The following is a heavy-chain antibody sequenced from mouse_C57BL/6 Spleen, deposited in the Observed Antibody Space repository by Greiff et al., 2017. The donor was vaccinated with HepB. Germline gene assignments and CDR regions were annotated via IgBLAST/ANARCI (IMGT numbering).Heavy chain of an antibody. CDR3: SRSPLGGTTTVDCDY. CDR2: INPNNGGT. CDR1: GYTFTDYN. Sequence: EVQLQQSGPELVKPGASVKIPCKASGYTFTDYNMDWVKQSHGKSLEWIGDINPNNGGTIYNQKFKGKATLTVDKSSSTAYMELRSLTSEDTAVYYCSRSPLGGTTTVDCDYWGQGTTLTVSS. J-gene: IGHJ2*01. V-gene: IGHV1-18*01. D-gene: IGHD1-1*01.